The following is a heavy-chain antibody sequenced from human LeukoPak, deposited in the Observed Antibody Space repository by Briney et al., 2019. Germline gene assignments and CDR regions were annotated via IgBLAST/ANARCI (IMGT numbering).Heavy chain of an antibody. Sequence: PSETLSLTCTVSGGSISSYYWSWIRQPPGKGLEWIGYIYYSGSTNYNPSLKSRVTISVDTSKNQFSLKLSSVTAADTAVYYCARAGYAAVAGTGYFQHWGQGTLVTVSS. J-gene: IGHJ1*01. D-gene: IGHD6-19*01. CDR1: GGSISSYY. CDR3: ARAGYAAVAGTGYFQH. CDR2: IYYSGST. V-gene: IGHV4-59*01.